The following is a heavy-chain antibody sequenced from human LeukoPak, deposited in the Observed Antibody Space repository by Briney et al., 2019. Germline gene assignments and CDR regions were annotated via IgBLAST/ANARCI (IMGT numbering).Heavy chain of an antibody. CDR3: ARDIGYYYDSSGYGTSNAFDI. CDR1: GGSIGSSSYY. Sequence: SETLSLTCTVSGGSIGSSSYYWGWIRQPPGKGLEWIGSIYYSGSTYYNPSLKSRVTISVDTSKNQFSLKLSSVTAADTAVYYCARDIGYYYDSSGYGTSNAFDIWGQGTMVTVSS. J-gene: IGHJ3*02. CDR2: IYYSGST. V-gene: IGHV4-39*07. D-gene: IGHD3-22*01.